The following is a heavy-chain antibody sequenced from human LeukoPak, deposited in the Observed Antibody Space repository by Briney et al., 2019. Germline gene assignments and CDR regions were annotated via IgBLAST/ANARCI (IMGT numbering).Heavy chain of an antibody. CDR2: IYYSGST. J-gene: IGHJ3*02. CDR1: GVSISSGGYY. D-gene: IGHD4-17*01. V-gene: IGHV4-31*03. CDR3: ARQYNYGDYGDDAFDI. Sequence: ASETLSLTCTVSGVSISSGGYYWSWIRQHPGKGLEWIGYIYYSGSTYYNPSLKSRVTISVDTSKNQFSLKLSSVTAADTAVYYCARQYNYGDYGDDAFDIWGQGTMVTVSS.